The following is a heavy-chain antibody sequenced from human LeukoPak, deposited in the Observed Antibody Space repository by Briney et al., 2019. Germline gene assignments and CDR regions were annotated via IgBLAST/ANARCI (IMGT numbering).Heavy chain of an antibody. D-gene: IGHD1-26*01. J-gene: IGHJ4*02. Sequence: GGSLRLSCAASGFTFSSYSMNWVRQAPGKGLEWVSYISSSSSTIYYADSVKGRFTISRDNAKNSLYLQMNSLRAEDTAVYYCARSRGSYPRRGYFDYWGQGTLVTVSS. CDR3: ARSRGSYPRRGYFDY. V-gene: IGHV3-48*04. CDR2: ISSSSSTI. CDR1: GFTFSSYS.